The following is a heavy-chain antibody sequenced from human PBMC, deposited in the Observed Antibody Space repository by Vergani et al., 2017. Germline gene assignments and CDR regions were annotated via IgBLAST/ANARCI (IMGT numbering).Heavy chain of an antibody. Sequence: QVQLVQSGAEVKKPGASVTVSCKASGYTFTSYGISWVRQAPGQGLEWMGWISAYNGNTNYAQKPQGRVTMTTDTSTSTAYMELRSLRSDDTAVYYCARAPTALTGEMLPDYWGQGTLVTVSS. V-gene: IGHV1-18*01. CDR1: GYTFTSYG. CDR2: ISAYNGNT. D-gene: IGHD3-9*01. J-gene: IGHJ4*02. CDR3: ARAPTALTGEMLPDY.